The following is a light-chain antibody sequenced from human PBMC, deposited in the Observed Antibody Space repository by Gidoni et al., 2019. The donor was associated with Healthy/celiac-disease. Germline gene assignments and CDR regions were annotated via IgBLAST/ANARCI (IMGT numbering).Light chain of an antibody. CDR1: QSVLYSSNNKNY. V-gene: IGKV4-1*01. J-gene: IGKJ2*01. Sequence: DIEMTQSPDPLGVSLGERATINCKSSQSVLYSSNNKNYLAWYQQKPGQPPKLLIYWASTRESGVPDRFSGSGSGTDFTLTISSLQAEDVAVYYCQQYYSTPYTFGQGTKLEIK. CDR3: QQYYSTPYT. CDR2: WAS.